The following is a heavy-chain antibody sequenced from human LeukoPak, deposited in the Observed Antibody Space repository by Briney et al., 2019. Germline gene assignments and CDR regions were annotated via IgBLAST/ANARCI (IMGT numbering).Heavy chain of an antibody. Sequence: SETLSLTCAVSGGSIRSGNYYRGWIRQPPGKGLDWIGNIYYDGSTYYNPSLKSRVTISVDTSKNQLSLTVNSVTATDTAVYYCVRRLEVWGQGTMVTVSS. CDR1: GGSIRSGNYY. CDR2: IYYDGST. J-gene: IGHJ3*01. CDR3: VRRLEV. V-gene: IGHV4-39*01.